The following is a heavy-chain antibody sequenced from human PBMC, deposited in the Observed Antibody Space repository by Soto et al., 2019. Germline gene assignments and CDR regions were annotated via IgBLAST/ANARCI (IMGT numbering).Heavy chain of an antibody. CDR1: GGTFSSYA. CDR2: IIPIFGTA. J-gene: IGHJ4*02. Sequence: ASVKVSCKASGGTFSSYAISWVRQAPGQGLEWMGGIIPIFGTANYAQKFQGRVTITADESTSTAYMELSSLRSEDTAVYYCATTSITMIVVVTLKGGLFDYWGQGTLVTVSS. CDR3: ATTSITMIVVVTLKGGLFDY. D-gene: IGHD3-22*01. V-gene: IGHV1-69*13.